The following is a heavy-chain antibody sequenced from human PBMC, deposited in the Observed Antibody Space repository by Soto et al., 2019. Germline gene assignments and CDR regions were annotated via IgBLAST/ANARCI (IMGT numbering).Heavy chain of an antibody. J-gene: IGHJ6*02. CDR1: SGPSSSHN. D-gene: IGHD1-1*01. V-gene: IGHV4-59*08. CDR3: VRQAIGNLHGLVDV. Sequence: QVQLQQSGPGLVKPSGTLSLTCSVSSGPSSSHNWGWMRQPPGRGLEWIGYVYSTGGTSYNPSLKCRITTSADAPTNHISLTLTSVTATDTAVYYCVRQAIGNLHGLVDVWGQGITVRVSS. CDR2: VYSTGGT.